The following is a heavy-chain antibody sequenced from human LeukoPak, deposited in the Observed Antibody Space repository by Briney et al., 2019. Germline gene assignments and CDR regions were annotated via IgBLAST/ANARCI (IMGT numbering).Heavy chain of an antibody. J-gene: IGHJ4*02. D-gene: IGHD3-16*01. V-gene: IGHV3-74*01. CDR3: ARDLRGIHDY. CDR2: INEDWSVT. Sequence: GESLRLSCTASGFTFSSYWMHWVRMPWVRGREEERLVWVSRINEDWSVTDYAGSVKGRFTISRDNARNTLYLKMHSLRVEDTAVYYCARDLRGIHDYWGQGTLVTASS. CDR1: GFTFSSYW.